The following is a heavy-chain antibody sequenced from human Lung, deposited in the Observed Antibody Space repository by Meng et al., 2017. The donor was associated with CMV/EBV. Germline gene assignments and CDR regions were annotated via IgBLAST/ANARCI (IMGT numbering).Heavy chain of an antibody. D-gene: IGHD3-22*01. CDR2: ISYDGDKK. Sequence: SCVGSGYSFGNYAMHWVRQAPGKGLEWVAVISYDGDKKFYTDSVKGRFTISRDNSKNTLILQMNSLRTEDTAVYYCARVYYDSTNYYFSFGYWGQXTLVPSPQ. J-gene: IGHJ4*02. CDR3: ARVYYDSTNYYFSFGY. CDR1: GYSFGNYA. V-gene: IGHV3-30*03.